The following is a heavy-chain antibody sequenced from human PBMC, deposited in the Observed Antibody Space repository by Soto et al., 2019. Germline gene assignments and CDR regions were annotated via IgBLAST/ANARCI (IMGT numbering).Heavy chain of an antibody. Sequence: ASVKVSCKASAYTVTSYAMHGVRQAPGQRLEWMGWINAGNGNTKFSQKFQGRVTITRDTSASTAYMELSSLRSEDTAVYYCARDLGGWPDYWGQGTLVTVSS. V-gene: IGHV1-3*01. D-gene: IGHD2-15*01. J-gene: IGHJ4*02. CDR2: INAGNGNT. CDR1: AYTVTSYA. CDR3: ARDLGGWPDY.